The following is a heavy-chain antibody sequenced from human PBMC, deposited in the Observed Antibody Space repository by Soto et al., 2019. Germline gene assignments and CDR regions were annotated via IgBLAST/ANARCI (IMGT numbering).Heavy chain of an antibody. D-gene: IGHD6-13*01. CDR2: ISGSGGST. Sequence: EVQLLESGGGLVQPGGSLRLSCAASGFTFSSYAMSWVRQARGKGLEWVSAISGSGGSTYYADSVKGRFTISRDNSKNTLYLQMNSLRAEDTAVYYCATHFWAGAAAFDYWGQGTLVTVSS. V-gene: IGHV3-23*01. CDR3: ATHFWAGAAAFDY. J-gene: IGHJ4*02. CDR1: GFTFSSYA.